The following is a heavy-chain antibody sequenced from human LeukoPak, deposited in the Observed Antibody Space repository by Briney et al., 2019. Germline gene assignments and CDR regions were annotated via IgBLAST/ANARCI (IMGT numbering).Heavy chain of an antibody. CDR2: INAGNGNT. CDR1: GYTFTSYA. CDR3: ARGRDYYCSSTSCYSLGWFDP. D-gene: IGHD2-2*01. Sequence: ASAKVSCKASGYTFTSYAMHWVRQAPGQRLEWMGWINAGNGNTKYSQKFQGRVTITRDTSASTAYMELSSLRSEDTAVYYCARGRDYYCSSTSCYSLGWFDPWGQGTLVTVSS. V-gene: IGHV1-3*01. J-gene: IGHJ5*02.